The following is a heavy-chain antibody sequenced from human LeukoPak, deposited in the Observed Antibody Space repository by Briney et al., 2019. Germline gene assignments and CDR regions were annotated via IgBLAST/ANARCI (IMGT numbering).Heavy chain of an antibody. CDR1: CFTFSTYE. V-gene: IGHV3-48*03. CDR2: ISSSGSTI. Sequence: HPGGSLILSCASCCFTFSTYEMNWVHQAPGRVVEWLSYISSSGSTIYYPASVRGRFTISRNNAKNSLFLQMDSLRAEDTAIYYCARGPSVGSGWSPDYWGQGTLVTVSS. CDR3: ARGPSVGSGWSPDY. J-gene: IGHJ4*02. D-gene: IGHD6-19*01.